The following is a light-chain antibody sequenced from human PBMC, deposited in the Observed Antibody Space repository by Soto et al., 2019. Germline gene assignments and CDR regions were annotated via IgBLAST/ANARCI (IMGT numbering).Light chain of an antibody. CDR1: QSISSY. V-gene: IGKV1-39*01. CDR2: AAS. J-gene: IGKJ1*01. Sequence: IQMPQSPSSLSASVGDRVTITCRASQSISSYLNWYQQKPGKAPKLLIYAASSLQSGVPSRFSGSGSGTEFTLTISSLQPDDFATYYCQQYNDYWTFGQGTKVDIK. CDR3: QQYNDYWT.